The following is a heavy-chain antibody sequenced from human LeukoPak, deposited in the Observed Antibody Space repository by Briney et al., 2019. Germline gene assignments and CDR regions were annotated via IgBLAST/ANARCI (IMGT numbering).Heavy chain of an antibody. J-gene: IGHJ4*02. CDR3: ATTHSGTYYAHFDY. CDR2: INPDTGGT. V-gene: IGHV1-2*02. Sequence: ASVKVSCTPSGYTFTDYYMHCVRQTPGQGRECIGWINPDTGGTNYAQNFQGRVTMTRDASISTAYMELSRLTSDDTAAYYCATTHSGTYYAHFDYWGQGTLVTVSS. D-gene: IGHD1-26*01. CDR1: GYTFTDYY.